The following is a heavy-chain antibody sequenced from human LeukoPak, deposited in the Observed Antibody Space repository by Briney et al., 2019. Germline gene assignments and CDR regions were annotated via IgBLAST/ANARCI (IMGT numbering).Heavy chain of an antibody. CDR2: IYYSGST. J-gene: IGHJ6*02. CDR3: ARDLGGYSYVYGMDV. Sequence: SETLSLTCTVSGGSINNYYWSWIRQPPGKGLEWIGYIYYSGSTNYNPSLKSRVTISVDTSKNQFSLKLSSVTAADTAVYYCARDLGGYSYVYGMDVWGQGTTVTVSS. CDR1: GGSINNYY. V-gene: IGHV4-59*01. D-gene: IGHD5-18*01.